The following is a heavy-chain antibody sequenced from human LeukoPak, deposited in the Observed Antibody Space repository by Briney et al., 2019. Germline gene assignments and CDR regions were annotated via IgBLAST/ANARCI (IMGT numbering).Heavy chain of an antibody. J-gene: IGHJ6*04. CDR1: GYTLTELS. CDR3: ATPYTMVRGVSYYGMDV. CDR2: FDPEDGET. D-gene: IGHD3-10*01. V-gene: IGHV1-24*01. Sequence: GASVKVSCKVSGYTLTELSMHWVRQAPGKGLEGMGGFDPEDGETIYAQKFQGRVTMTEDTSTDTAYMELSSLRSEDTAVYYCATPYTMVRGVSYYGMDVWGKGTTVTVSS.